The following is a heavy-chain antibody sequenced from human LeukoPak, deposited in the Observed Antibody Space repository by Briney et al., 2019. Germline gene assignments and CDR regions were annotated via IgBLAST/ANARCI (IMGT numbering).Heavy chain of an antibody. J-gene: IGHJ6*02. CDR2: ISYDGSNK. V-gene: IGHV3-30-3*01. CDR3: ARDHRRSYGQHYMDV. Sequence: GGSLRLSCAASGFTFSSYAMHWVRQAPGKGLEWVAVISYDGSNKYYADSVKGRFTISRDNSKNTLYLQMNSLRAEDTAVYYCARDHRRSYGQHYMDVWGQGTTVTVSS. CDR1: GFTFSSYA. D-gene: IGHD5-18*01.